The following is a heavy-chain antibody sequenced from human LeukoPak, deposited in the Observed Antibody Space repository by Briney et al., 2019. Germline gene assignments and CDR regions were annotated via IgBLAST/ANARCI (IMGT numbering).Heavy chain of an antibody. CDR2: IRSKAYGGTT. V-gene: IGHV3-49*03. Sequence: GRPLTLPCSASGFTYGDYGISWLRQAPGKGLEWVGFIRSKAYGGTTEYAASVKGRFTISRDDSKSIAYLQMNSLKTEDTGVYYCTRDRGSYHLDYWGQGTLVTVSS. CDR3: TRDRGSYHLDY. CDR1: GFTYGDYG. J-gene: IGHJ4*02. D-gene: IGHD1-26*01.